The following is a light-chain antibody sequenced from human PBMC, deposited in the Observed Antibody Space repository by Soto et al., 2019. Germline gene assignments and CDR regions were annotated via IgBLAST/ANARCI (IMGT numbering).Light chain of an antibody. J-gene: IGKJ4*01. CDR3: QQASSFPLN. CDR2: AAS. CDR1: QLISSW. V-gene: IGKV1-12*01. Sequence: IQITQSPSSVSASVGDTVTITCRASQLISSWLAWYQQKPGKAPKLLIYAASNLQSGVPSRFSRSESGTDFTLTISSLQPEDFATYFWQQASSFPLNFGGGTKVEI.